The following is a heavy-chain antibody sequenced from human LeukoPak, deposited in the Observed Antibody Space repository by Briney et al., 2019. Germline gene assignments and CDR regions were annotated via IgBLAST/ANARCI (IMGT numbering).Heavy chain of an antibody. CDR1: GYTFTSYG. J-gene: IGHJ6*02. CDR3: ARDSHYDFWSGYYTGMDV. V-gene: IGHV1-18*01. D-gene: IGHD3-3*01. Sequence: ALVKVSCKASGYTFTSYGISWVRQAPGQGLEWMGWISAYNGNTNYAQKLQGRVTMTTDTSTSTAYMELRSLRSDDTAVYYCARDSHYDFWSGYYTGMDVWGQGTTVTVSS. CDR2: ISAYNGNT.